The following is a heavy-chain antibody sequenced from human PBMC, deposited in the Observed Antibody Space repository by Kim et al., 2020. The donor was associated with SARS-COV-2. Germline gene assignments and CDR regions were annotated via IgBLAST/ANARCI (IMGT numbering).Heavy chain of an antibody. CDR2: IYSGGTT. J-gene: IGHJ3*01. Sequence: GGSLRLSCAASAFTVDNYHMSWVRQAPGKGLEWVSVIYSGGTTYYADSVKGRFTISRDNSKNTLYLQMNSLRVEDTAVYYCARRDPRVVVTALVAFDVWGQGTRVTVSS. CDR3: ARRDPRVVVTALVAFDV. CDR1: AFTVDNYH. V-gene: IGHV3-53*01. D-gene: IGHD2-21*02.